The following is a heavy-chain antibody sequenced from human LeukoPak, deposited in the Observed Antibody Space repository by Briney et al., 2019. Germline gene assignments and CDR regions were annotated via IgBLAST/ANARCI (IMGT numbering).Heavy chain of an antibody. Sequence: PGRSLRLSCAASGFTFSTYGMHWVRQAPGKGLEWVAVIWYDGSNKYYADSVKGRFTISRDNSKNTLYLQMNSLRAEDTAVYYCARAVGPFDFWGQGTMVTVPS. CDR1: GFTFSTYG. CDR3: ARAVGPFDF. CDR2: IWYDGSNK. J-gene: IGHJ3*01. V-gene: IGHV3-33*01.